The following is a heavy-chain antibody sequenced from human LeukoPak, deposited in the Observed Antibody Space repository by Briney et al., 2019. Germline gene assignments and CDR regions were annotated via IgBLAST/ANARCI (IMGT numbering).Heavy chain of an antibody. V-gene: IGHV4-38-2*01. CDR3: AREVYCGGDCYSHYFDY. J-gene: IGHJ4*02. Sequence: SETLSLTCAVSGYSISSGYYWGWIRQPPGKGLEWIGSIYHSGSTYYNPPLKSRVTISADTSKNQFSLKLSSVTAADTAVYYCAREVYCGGDCYSHYFDYWGQGTLVTVSS. CDR2: IYHSGST. CDR1: GYSISSGYY. D-gene: IGHD2-21*01.